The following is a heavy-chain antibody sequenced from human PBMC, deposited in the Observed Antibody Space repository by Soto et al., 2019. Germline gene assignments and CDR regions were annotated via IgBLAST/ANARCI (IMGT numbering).Heavy chain of an antibody. J-gene: IGHJ6*02. CDR2: IWYDGSNK. CDR1: GFTFSSYG. Sequence: QVQLVESGGGVVQPGRSLRLSCAASGFTFSSYGMHWVRQAPGKGLEWVAVIWYDGSNKYYADSVKGRFTISRDNSKNALYLEMNSLRAEGTGVYYYARDPYGMDVWGQGTTVTVSS. V-gene: IGHV3-33*01. CDR3: ARDPYGMDV.